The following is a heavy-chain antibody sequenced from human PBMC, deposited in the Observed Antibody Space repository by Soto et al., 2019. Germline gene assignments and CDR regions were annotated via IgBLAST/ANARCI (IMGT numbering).Heavy chain of an antibody. Sequence: GGSLRLSCAASGFTFSSYSVNWVRQAPGKGLEWVSSISSSSSYIYYADSVKGRFTISRDNAKNSLYLQMNSLRAEDTAVYYCARDNRLLWFGESHDWFDPWGQGTLVTVSS. CDR2: ISSSSSYI. CDR3: ARDNRLLWFGESHDWFDP. J-gene: IGHJ5*02. CDR1: GFTFSSYS. D-gene: IGHD3-10*01. V-gene: IGHV3-21*01.